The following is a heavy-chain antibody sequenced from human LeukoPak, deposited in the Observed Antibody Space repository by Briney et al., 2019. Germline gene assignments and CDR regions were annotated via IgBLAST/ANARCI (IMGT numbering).Heavy chain of an antibody. CDR1: GGSISSGGYY. Sequence: SQTLSLTCTVSGGSISSGGYYWSWIRQHPGMGLEWIGYIYYSGSTYYNPSLKSRVTISVDTSKNQFSLKLSSVTAADTAVYYCARGGEATSSAADWFDPWGQGTLVTVSS. CDR2: IYYSGST. V-gene: IGHV4-31*03. J-gene: IGHJ5*02. CDR3: ARGGEATSSAADWFDP. D-gene: IGHD6-13*01.